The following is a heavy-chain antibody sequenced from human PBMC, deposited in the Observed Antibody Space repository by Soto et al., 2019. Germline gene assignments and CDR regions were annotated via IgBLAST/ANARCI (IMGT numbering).Heavy chain of an antibody. J-gene: IGHJ4*02. V-gene: IGHV3-30-3*01. CDR1: GFTFSSNA. CDR2: IAYDANRA. Sequence: PGGSLRLSCAASGFTFSSNAMYWARQAPGKGLEWVGVIAYDANRAFYADSVKGRFTISRDNSENILYLQMNNLRPEDSAVYYCARDRGVVTPFYYLDSWGQGTLVIVSS. CDR3: ARDRGVVTPFYYLDS. D-gene: IGHD2-8*02.